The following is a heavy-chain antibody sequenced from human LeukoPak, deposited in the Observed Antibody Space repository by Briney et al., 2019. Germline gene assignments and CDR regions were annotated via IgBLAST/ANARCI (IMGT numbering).Heavy chain of an antibody. CDR3: ATGYCSSTSCPRFDP. CDR2: FDPEDGET. CDR1: GYTLTELS. D-gene: IGHD2-2*01. Sequence: ASVKVSCKVSGYTLTELSMHWVRQAPGKGLEWMGGFDPEDGETIYAQKFRGRVTMTEDTSTDTAYMELSSLRSEDTAVYYCATGYCSSTSCPRFDPWGQGTLVTVSS. J-gene: IGHJ5*02. V-gene: IGHV1-24*01.